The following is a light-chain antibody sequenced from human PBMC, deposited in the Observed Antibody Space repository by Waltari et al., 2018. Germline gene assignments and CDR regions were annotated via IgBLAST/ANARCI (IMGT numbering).Light chain of an antibody. CDR3: QQYGDSMT. J-gene: IGKJ1*01. CDR2: GAS. Sequence: EIVLTQSPGTLSLSPGERGTLSCRASQAVSTSYLVWYQQKPGQAPRLLIYGASRRATGIPARFSGSGSGTDFTLTISRLEPEDFAMYYCQQYGDSMTFGQGTKVEIK. V-gene: IGKV3-20*01. CDR1: QAVSTSY.